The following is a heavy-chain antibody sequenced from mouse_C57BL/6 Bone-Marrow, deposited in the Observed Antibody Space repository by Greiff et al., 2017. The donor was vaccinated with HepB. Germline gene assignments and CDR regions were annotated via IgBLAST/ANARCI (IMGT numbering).Heavy chain of an antibody. CDR1: GFTFSSYT. CDR2: ISGGGGNT. D-gene: IGHD4-1*01. J-gene: IGHJ2*01. CDR3: ARQIWVDY. Sequence: EVQRVESGGGLVKPGGSLKLSCAASGFTFSSYTMSWVRQTPEKRLEWVATISGGGGNTYYPDSVKGRFTISRDNAKNTLYLQMSSLRSEDTALYYCARQIWVDYWGQGTTLTVSS. V-gene: IGHV5-9*01.